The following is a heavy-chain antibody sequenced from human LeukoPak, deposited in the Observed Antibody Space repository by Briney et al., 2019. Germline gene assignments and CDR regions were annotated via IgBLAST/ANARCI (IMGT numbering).Heavy chain of an antibody. Sequence: PSQTLSLTCTVSGGSISSGDYYWSWIRQPPGKGLEWIGYIYYSGSTYYNPSLKSRVTISIQTSKNQFSLKLTSVTAADTAVYYCAKGNWGERLDWYFDLWGRGTLVTVSS. CDR3: AKGNWGERLDWYFDL. D-gene: IGHD1-26*01. V-gene: IGHV4-30-4*01. CDR1: GGSISSGDYY. CDR2: IYYSGST. J-gene: IGHJ2*01.